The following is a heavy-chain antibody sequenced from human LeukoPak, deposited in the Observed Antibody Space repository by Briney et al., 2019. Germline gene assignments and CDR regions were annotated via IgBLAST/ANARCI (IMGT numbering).Heavy chain of an antibody. D-gene: IGHD5/OR15-5a*01. CDR2: IIPIFGTA. J-gene: IGHJ3*02. CDR1: GGTFSSYA. Sequence: SVKVSCKASGGTFSSYAISWVRQAPGQGLEWMGGIIPIFGTANYAQKFQGRVTITADKSTSTAYMELSSLRSEDTAVYYCARGDHVRIYAESAFDIWGQGTMVSVSS. V-gene: IGHV1-69*06. CDR3: ARGDHVRIYAESAFDI.